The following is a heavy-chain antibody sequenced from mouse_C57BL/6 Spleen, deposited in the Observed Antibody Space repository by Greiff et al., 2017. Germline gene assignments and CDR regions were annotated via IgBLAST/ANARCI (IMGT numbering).Heavy chain of an antibody. V-gene: IGHV1-82*01. CDR2: IYPGDGDT. CDR1: GYAFSSSW. D-gene: IGHD3-1*01. CDR3: ARNAQLGLPFAY. Sequence: QVQLQQSGPELVKPGASVKISCKASGYAFSSSWMNWVKQRPGKGLEWIGRIYPGDGDTNYNGKFKGKATLTADKSSSTAYMHLGSLTSEDSAVYFCARNAQLGLPFAYWGQGTLVTVSA. J-gene: IGHJ3*01.